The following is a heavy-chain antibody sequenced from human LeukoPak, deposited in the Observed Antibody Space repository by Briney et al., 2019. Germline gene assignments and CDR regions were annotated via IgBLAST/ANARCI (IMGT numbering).Heavy chain of an antibody. CDR3: ARGRYFDWLPHTNWFDP. Sequence: PSETLSLTCAVYGGSFSGYYWSWIRQPPGKGLEWIGEINHSGSTNYNPSLKSRVTISVDTSKNQFSLKLSSVTAADTAVYYCARGRYFDWLPHTNWFDPWGQGTLVTVSS. D-gene: IGHD3-9*01. CDR1: GGSFSGYY. CDR2: INHSGST. J-gene: IGHJ5*02. V-gene: IGHV4-34*01.